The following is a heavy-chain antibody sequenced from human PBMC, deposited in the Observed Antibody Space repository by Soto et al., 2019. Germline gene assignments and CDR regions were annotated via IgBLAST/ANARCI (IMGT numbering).Heavy chain of an antibody. CDR2: IIAGSGVI. D-gene: IGHD3-10*01. Sequence: QIQLVQSGAEVKRPGASVKLSSKASGYSLNVYTLQWGRQAPGQRTEWIGWIIAGSGVILYSQKFQGRLTITRDTFASTVYMELSSLTSEDTAVYYCAREDGSGRFYRGHLDSWGQGTLVTVSS. J-gene: IGHJ4*02. CDR1: GYSLNVYT. CDR3: AREDGSGRFYRGHLDS. V-gene: IGHV1-3*01.